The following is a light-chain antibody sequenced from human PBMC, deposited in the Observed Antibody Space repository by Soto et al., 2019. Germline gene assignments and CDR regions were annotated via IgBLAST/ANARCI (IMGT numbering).Light chain of an antibody. Sequence: QITHSPSSLFASVLYRVTITCQATQDINIYLNWYQQKPGKAPNLLIYDASNLEIGVPSRFSGSGSGTHFTFTINSLQPEDIGTYYCQHYNSFPITFGQGTRLEIK. J-gene: IGKJ5*01. CDR3: QHYNSFPIT. V-gene: IGKV1-33*01. CDR2: DAS. CDR1: QDINIY.